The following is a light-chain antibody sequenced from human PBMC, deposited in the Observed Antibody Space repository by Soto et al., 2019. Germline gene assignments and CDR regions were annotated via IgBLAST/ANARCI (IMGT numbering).Light chain of an antibody. V-gene: IGLV1-47*01. CDR2: RNN. CDR3: ATWDDSLGRYV. CDR1: SSNIGGDY. Sequence: QSVLTQPPSASVTPGQRVTISCSGSSSNIGGDYVFWYQQLPGTAPKVLIYRNNQRPSGVPDRFSGSKSGTSASLAISGLRSEDEADYYCATWDDSLGRYVFGTGTKVTVL. J-gene: IGLJ1*01.